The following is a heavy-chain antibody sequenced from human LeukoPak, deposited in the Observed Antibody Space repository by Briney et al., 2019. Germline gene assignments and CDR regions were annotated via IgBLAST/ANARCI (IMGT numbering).Heavy chain of an antibody. Sequence: ASVKVSCKASGYTFTSYDINWVRQATGQGLEWMGWMNPNSGNTGYAQKLQGRVTMTTDTSTSTAYMELRSLRSDDTAVYYCARGPPDYAAYFDYWGQGTLVTVSS. D-gene: IGHD4-17*01. CDR3: ARGPPDYAAYFDY. J-gene: IGHJ4*02. V-gene: IGHV1-8*01. CDR1: GYTFTSYD. CDR2: MNPNSGNT.